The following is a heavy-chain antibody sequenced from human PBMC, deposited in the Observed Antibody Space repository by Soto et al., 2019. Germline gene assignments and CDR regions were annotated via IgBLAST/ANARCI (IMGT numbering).Heavy chain of an antibody. CDR2: ISSSSSTI. D-gene: IGHD3-22*01. V-gene: IGHV3-48*02. CDR1: GFTFSSYS. Sequence: GGSLRLSCAASGFTFSSYSMNWVRQAPGKGLEWVSYISSSSSTIYYADSVKGRFTISRDNAKNSLYLQMNSLRDEDTALYYCARDLTYYYDSSGSGYFDYWGQGTLVTVSS. CDR3: ARDLTYYYDSSGSGYFDY. J-gene: IGHJ4*02.